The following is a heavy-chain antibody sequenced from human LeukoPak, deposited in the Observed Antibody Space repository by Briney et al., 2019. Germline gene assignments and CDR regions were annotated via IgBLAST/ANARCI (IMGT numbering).Heavy chain of an antibody. J-gene: IGHJ4*02. V-gene: IGHV3-30*02. Sequence: GGSLRLSCAASGFTFSSYGMHWVRQAPGKGLEWVAFIRYDGSSEYYVDSVKGRFTISRDNSKNTLYLQMNSLRAEDTAVYYCAKLGIAAAGTVYSDYWGQGTLVTVSS. CDR3: AKLGIAAAGTVYSDY. D-gene: IGHD6-13*01. CDR2: IRYDGSSE. CDR1: GFTFSSYG.